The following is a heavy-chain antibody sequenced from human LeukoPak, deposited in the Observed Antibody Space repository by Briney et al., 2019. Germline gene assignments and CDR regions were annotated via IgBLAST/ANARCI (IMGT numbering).Heavy chain of an antibody. CDR3: ARIGGITYFDY. J-gene: IGHJ4*02. D-gene: IGHD3-16*01. Sequence: SETLSLTCTVSGGSISSYYWSWIRQPAGKELEYIGRFYTSGSPNYNPSLKSRVTMSVDTSKNQFSLRLSSVSPAGTAVYYCARIGGITYFDYWGQGILVTVPS. V-gene: IGHV4-4*07. CDR1: GGSISSYY. CDR2: FYTSGSP.